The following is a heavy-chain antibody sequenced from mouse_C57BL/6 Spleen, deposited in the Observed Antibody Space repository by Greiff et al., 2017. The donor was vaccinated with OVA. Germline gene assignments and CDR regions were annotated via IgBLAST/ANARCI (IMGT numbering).Heavy chain of an antibody. D-gene: IGHD1-1*01. CDR1: GFTFSSYG. V-gene: IGHV5-6*02. CDR3: ATTSITTVVATYLDY. Sequence: DVMLVESGGDLVKPGGSLKLSCAASGFTFSSYGMSWVRQTPDKRLEWVATISSGGSYTYYPDSVKGRFTISRDNAKNTLYLQMSSLKSEDTAMYYCATTSITTVVATYLDYWGQGTTLTVSS. J-gene: IGHJ2*01. CDR2: ISSGGSYT.